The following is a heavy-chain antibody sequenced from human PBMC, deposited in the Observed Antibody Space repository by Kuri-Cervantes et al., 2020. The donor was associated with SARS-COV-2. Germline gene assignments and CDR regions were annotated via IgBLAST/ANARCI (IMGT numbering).Heavy chain of an antibody. CDR2: IYYSGST. CDR1: GDSISSGSYY. V-gene: IGHV4-39*01. CDR3: ARPLALYYDFWSGYPYDAFDI. D-gene: IGHD3-3*01. J-gene: IGHJ3*02. Sequence: SETLSLTCIVSGDSISSGSYYWGWIRQPPGKGLEWIGSIYYSGSTYYNPSLKSRVTISVDTSKNQFSLKLSSVTAADTAVYYCARPLALYYDFWSGYPYDAFDIWGQGTMVTVSS.